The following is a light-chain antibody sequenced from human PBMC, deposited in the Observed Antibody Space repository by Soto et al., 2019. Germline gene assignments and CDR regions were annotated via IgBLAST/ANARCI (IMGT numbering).Light chain of an antibody. Sequence: QSVLMQPPSVSAAPGQTVTISCSGSSSNIGNNYVSWYQQPPGTAPKLLIYENNKRPSGIPDRFSGSKSGTSATLGITGLQTGDEADYYCGTWDSSLSAEVFGGGTQLTVL. CDR3: GTWDSSLSAEV. CDR2: ENN. CDR1: SSNIGNNY. J-gene: IGLJ2*01. V-gene: IGLV1-51*02.